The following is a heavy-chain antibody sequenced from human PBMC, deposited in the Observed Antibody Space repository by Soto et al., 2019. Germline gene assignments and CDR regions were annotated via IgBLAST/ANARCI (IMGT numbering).Heavy chain of an antibody. J-gene: IGHJ4*01. V-gene: IGHV3-11*01. CDR1: VFTCSDYY. D-gene: IGHD1-1*01. Sequence: GGSLRLSCSASVFTCSDYYMNWIRQAPGQGLEWLSFINPRGETRYIADSIRGRFTFSRDNARRSLYVQMNSLRAEDTAVYYCARSGLPLIEILDYWGHGTLVTVSS. CDR3: ARSGLPLIEILDY. CDR2: INPRGETR.